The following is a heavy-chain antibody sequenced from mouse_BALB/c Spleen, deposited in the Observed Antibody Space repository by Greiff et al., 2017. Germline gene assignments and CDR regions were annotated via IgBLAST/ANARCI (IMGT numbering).Heavy chain of an antibody. Sequence: VQRVESGPGLVAPSQSLSITCTVSGFSLTSYGVHWVRQPPGKGLEWLGVIWAGGSTNYNSALMSRLSISKDNSKSQVFLKMNSLQTDDTAMYYCARASYYGSSWYFDVWGAGTTVTVSS. CDR1: GFSLTSYG. CDR2: IWAGGST. V-gene: IGHV2-9*02. J-gene: IGHJ1*01. D-gene: IGHD1-1*01. CDR3: ARASYYGSSWYFDV.